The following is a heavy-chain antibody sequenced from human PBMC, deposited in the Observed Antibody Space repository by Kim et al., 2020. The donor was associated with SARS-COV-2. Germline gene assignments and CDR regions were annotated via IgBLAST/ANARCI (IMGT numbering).Heavy chain of an antibody. Sequence: ASVKVSCKVSGYTLTELSMHWVRQAPGKGLEWMGGFDPEDGETIYAQKFQGRVTMTEDTSTDTAYMELSSLRSEDTAVYYCATDRWELLGSDYYYGMDVWGQGTTVTVSS. D-gene: IGHD1-26*01. CDR3: ATDRWELLGSDYYYGMDV. CDR2: FDPEDGET. V-gene: IGHV1-24*01. J-gene: IGHJ6*02. CDR1: GYTLTELS.